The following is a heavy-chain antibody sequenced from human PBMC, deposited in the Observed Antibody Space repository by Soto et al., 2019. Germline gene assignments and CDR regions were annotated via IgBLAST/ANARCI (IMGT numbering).Heavy chain of an antibody. D-gene: IGHD2-21*02. V-gene: IGHV1-46*01. CDR3: ARGGHVVVVTAALDY. CDR1: GATFTYYY. Sequence: AASVQVSFQASGATFTYYYIHWVRQAPGQGLEWMGTVNPSGGHTTYAQHFLGRVTMTRDTSTSTLYMELTSLTSDDTAIYYCARGGHVVVVTAALDYLGQGTLVTVSS. J-gene: IGHJ4*02. CDR2: VNPSGGHT.